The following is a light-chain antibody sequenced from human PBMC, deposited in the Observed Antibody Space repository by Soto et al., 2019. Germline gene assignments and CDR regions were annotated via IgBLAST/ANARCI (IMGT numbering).Light chain of an antibody. Sequence: DIQMTQSPSSLSSCVGDIFTITCQASQNINNYLNWYQQKPGRAPKLLIYDASNLEAGVPSRFRGSGSGTDFTFTISRLQPEDIATYYCQQYENLPTFGQGTRLEIK. CDR3: QQYENLPT. CDR1: QNINNY. CDR2: DAS. J-gene: IGKJ5*01. V-gene: IGKV1-33*01.